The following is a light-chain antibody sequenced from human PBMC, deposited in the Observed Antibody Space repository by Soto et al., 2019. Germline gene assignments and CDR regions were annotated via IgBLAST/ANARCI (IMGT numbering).Light chain of an antibody. CDR3: QQRSNGPLT. V-gene: IGKV3-11*01. J-gene: IGKJ5*01. Sequence: EIVLTQSPATLSLSPGERVTLSCRASQSVSSYFVWYQQKPGQAPRLLIYDASNRATGIPARFSGSGSGTDFTLTISSLEPEDFAVYYCQQRSNGPLTFGQGTRLEIK. CDR1: QSVSSY. CDR2: DAS.